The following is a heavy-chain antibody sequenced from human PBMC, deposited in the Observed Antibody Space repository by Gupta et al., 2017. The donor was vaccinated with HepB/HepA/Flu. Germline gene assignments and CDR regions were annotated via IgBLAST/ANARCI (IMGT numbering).Heavy chain of an antibody. CDR2: IWYDGSNK. Sequence: QVQLVESGGGVVQPGRSLRLSCAASGFTFSSYGMHWVRQAPGKGLEWVAVIWYDGSNKYYADSVKGRFTISRDNSKNTLYLQMNSLRAEDTAVYYCARERSAAGPYFDYWGQGTLVTVSS. CDR1: GFTFSSYG. D-gene: IGHD6-13*01. V-gene: IGHV3-33*01. J-gene: IGHJ4*02. CDR3: ARERSAAGPYFDY.